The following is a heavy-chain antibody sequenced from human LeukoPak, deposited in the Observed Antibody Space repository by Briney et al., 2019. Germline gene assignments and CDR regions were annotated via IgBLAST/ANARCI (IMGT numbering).Heavy chain of an antibody. V-gene: IGHV3-30*04. D-gene: IGHD3-10*01. CDR1: GFTFSSYA. Sequence: GGSLRLSCAASGFTFSSYAMHWVRQAPGKGLEWVAVISYDGSNKYYADSVKGRFTISRDNSKNTLYLQMNSLRAEDTAVYYCAKEGGSGSFDYWGQGTLVTVSS. CDR2: ISYDGSNK. CDR3: AKEGGSGSFDY. J-gene: IGHJ4*02.